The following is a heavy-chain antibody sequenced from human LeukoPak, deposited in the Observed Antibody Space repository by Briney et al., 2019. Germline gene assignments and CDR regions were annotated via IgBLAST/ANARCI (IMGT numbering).Heavy chain of an antibody. J-gene: IGHJ3*02. V-gene: IGHV4-34*01. CDR2: INHSGST. CDR1: GGSFSGYY. CDR3: ASSHAIFGVVTHDAFDI. D-gene: IGHD3-3*01. Sequence: PSETLSLTCAVYGGSFSGYYWSWIRQPPGKGLEWIGEINHSGSTNYNPSLKSRVTMSVDTSKNQFSLKLSSVTAADTAVYYCASSHAIFGVVTHDAFDIWGQGTMVTVSS.